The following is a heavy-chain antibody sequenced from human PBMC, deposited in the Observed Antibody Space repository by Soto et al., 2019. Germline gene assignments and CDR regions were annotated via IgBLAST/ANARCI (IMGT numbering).Heavy chain of an antibody. J-gene: IGHJ6*02. V-gene: IGHV3-23*01. D-gene: IGHD3-16*01. CDR2: ISGSGGST. Sequence: GSLTLSCPASGFTVSSYAVSWVRQAPGKGLEWVSAISGSGGSTYYADSVKGRFTISRDNSKNTLYLQMNSLRAEATAVYYCGKDGGRRPHYYYYGMDVWGQGTTVTVSS. CDR3: GKDGGRRPHYYYYGMDV. CDR1: GFTVSSYA.